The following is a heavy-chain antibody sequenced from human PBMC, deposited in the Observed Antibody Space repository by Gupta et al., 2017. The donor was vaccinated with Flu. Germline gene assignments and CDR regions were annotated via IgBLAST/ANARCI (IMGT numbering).Heavy chain of an antibody. CDR1: GFTFSTAW. Sequence: EGPLVESGGGLVKPGGSLRLSCAASGFTFSTAWMTWVSQAPGKGLEWVGRIRSYFDGGKTDYASPVKGRFTISRDESKLYLHMNSLKTEDTAVYCCDTDNTGYDSAPFFDTWGQGTLVTASS. D-gene: IGHD5-12*01. J-gene: IGHJ4*02. CDR3: DTDNTGYDSAPFFDT. V-gene: IGHV3-15*01. CDR2: IRSYFDGGKT.